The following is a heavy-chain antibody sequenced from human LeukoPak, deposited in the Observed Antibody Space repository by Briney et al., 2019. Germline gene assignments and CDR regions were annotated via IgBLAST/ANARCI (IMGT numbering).Heavy chain of an antibody. CDR1: GGSVSSGSYY. V-gene: IGHV4-61*01. D-gene: IGHD6-19*01. Sequence: PSETLSLTCTVSGGSVSSGSYYWSWIRQPPGKGLEWIGYIYYSGSTNYNPSLKSRVTISVDTSKNQFSLKLSSVTAADTAVYYCARETYSSGWYRQGYFDYWGQGTLVTVSS. CDR2: IYYSGST. CDR3: ARETYSSGWYRQGYFDY. J-gene: IGHJ4*02.